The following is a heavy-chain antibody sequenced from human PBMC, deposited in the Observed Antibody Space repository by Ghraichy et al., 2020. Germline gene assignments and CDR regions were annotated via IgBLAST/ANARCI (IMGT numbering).Heavy chain of an antibody. CDR1: GFTVSSSY. CDR3: ARIPDYYDSSGYC. CDR2: IYSGGTT. Sequence: GALRLSCAASGFTVSSSYMSWVRQAPGKGLEWVSIIYSGGTTYYADSVKGRFTISRDNSKNTLYLQMNSLRAEDTAVYYCARIPDYYDSSGYCWGQGTLVTVSS. D-gene: IGHD3-22*01. V-gene: IGHV3-53*01. J-gene: IGHJ4*02.